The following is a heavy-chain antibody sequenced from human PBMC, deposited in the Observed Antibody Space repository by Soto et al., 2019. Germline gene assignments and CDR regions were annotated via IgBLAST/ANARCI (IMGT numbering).Heavy chain of an antibody. Sequence: SETLSLTCAVYGGSFSGYYWSWIRQPPGKGLEWIGEINHSGSTNYNPSLKSRVTISVDTSKNQFSLKLSSVTAADTAVYYCARGRTAMGAYYYYYGMGVWGQGTTVTVSS. CDR2: INHSGST. V-gene: IGHV4-34*01. J-gene: IGHJ6*02. CDR3: ARGRTAMGAYYYYYGMGV. D-gene: IGHD5-18*01. CDR1: GGSFSGYY.